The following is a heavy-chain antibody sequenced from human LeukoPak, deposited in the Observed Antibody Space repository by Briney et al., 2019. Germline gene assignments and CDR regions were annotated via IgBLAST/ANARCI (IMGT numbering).Heavy chain of an antibody. CDR1: GFTFRSHA. CDR2: ISGSGDNT. J-gene: IGHJ4*02. V-gene: IGHV3-23*01. CDR3: ARSVAMEGNY. Sequence: GGSLRLSCEASGFTFRSHAMSWVRQAPGKGLEWVSVISGSGDNTYYADSVKGRFTISRDNSKNTLYLQMNSLRAEDTAIYSCARSVAMEGNYWGQGTLVTASS. D-gene: IGHD5-18*01.